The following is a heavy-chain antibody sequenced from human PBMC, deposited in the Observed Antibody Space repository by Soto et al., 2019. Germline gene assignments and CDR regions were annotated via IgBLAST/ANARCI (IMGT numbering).Heavy chain of an antibody. CDR2: IYYSGST. Sequence: SSETLSLTCTVSGGSISSSSYYWGWIRQPPGKGLEWIGSIYYSGSTYYNPSLKSRVTISVDTSKNQFSLKLSSVTAADTAVYYCTRHQIHSSSYVDPWGQGTLVTVSS. D-gene: IGHD6-13*01. V-gene: IGHV4-39*01. CDR3: TRHQIHSSSYVDP. CDR1: GGSISSSSYY. J-gene: IGHJ5*02.